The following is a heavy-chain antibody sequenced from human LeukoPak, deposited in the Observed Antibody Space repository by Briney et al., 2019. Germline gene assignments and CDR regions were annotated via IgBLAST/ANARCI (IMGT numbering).Heavy chain of an antibody. Sequence: GGSLRLSCAASGFTFSSYWMSWVRQTPGKGLEWVANIKQDGSEKYYVDSVKGRFTISRDNAKNSLYLQMNSLRAEDTAVYYCASTYDSSGQPPAYWGQGTLVTVSS. CDR3: ASTYDSSGQPPAY. CDR2: IKQDGSEK. D-gene: IGHD3-22*01. J-gene: IGHJ4*02. CDR1: GFTFSSYW. V-gene: IGHV3-7*01.